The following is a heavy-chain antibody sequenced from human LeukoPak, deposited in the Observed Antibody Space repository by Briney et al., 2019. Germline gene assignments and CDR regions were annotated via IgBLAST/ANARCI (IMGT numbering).Heavy chain of an antibody. CDR3: ARGTVTAPDY. Sequence: RGSLRLSCAASGFSVSNTYMSWVRQAPGKGLEWVSIIYSGGNTYYADSVKGRFTISRDNSKNTLYLQMNRLRPEDTAVYYCARGTVTAPDYWGQGTLVTVSS. CDR1: GFSVSNTY. D-gene: IGHD2-21*02. CDR2: IYSGGNT. V-gene: IGHV3-53*01. J-gene: IGHJ4*02.